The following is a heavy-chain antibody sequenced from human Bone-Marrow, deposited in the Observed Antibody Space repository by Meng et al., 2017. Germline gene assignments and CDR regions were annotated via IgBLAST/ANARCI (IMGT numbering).Heavy chain of an antibody. V-gene: IGHV3-21*01. CDR1: GFTFRNYG. CDR3: ARDRAVAVTTEASDY. J-gene: IGHJ4*02. Sequence: GESLKISCAASGFTFRNYGMNWVRQAPGKGLEWVSSISDVSSYTYYADSVKGRFTISRDNARNSLSLQMNSLRAEDTAVYYCARDRAVAVTTEASDYWGQGTLVTVSS. CDR2: ISDVSSYT. D-gene: IGHD6-19*01.